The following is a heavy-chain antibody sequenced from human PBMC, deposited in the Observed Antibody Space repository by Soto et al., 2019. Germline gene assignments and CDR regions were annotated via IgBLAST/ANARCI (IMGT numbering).Heavy chain of an antibody. J-gene: IGHJ5*02. CDR2: IYYSGST. Sequence: SETLSLTCTVSGGSISSGDYYWSWIRQPPGKGLEWIGYIYYSGSTYYNPSLKSRVTISVDTSKNQFSLKLSSVTAADTAVYYCARTFGTTFRWFDPWGQGTLVTVSS. D-gene: IGHD1-7*01. V-gene: IGHV4-30-4*01. CDR1: GGSISSGDYY. CDR3: ARTFGTTFRWFDP.